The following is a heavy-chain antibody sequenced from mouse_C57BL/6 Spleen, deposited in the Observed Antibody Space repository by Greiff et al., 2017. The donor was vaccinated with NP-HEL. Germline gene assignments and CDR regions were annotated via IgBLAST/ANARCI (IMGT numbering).Heavy chain of an antibody. J-gene: IGHJ4*01. CDR2: INPSTGGT. V-gene: IGHV1-42*01. CDR1: GYTFTGYY. D-gene: IGHD3-1*01. CDR3: ASGPYAMDY. Sequence: VQLQQSGPELVKPGASVKLSCKASGYTFTGYYMNWVKQSPEQSLEWIGEINPSTGGTTYNQKFKAKATLTVDKSSSTAYMQLKSLTSEDSAVYYCASGPYAMDYWGQGTSVTVSS.